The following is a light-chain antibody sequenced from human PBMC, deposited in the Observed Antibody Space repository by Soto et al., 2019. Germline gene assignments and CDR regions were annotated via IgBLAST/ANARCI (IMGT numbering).Light chain of an antibody. CDR1: QSVSSSY. Sequence: IVMTQSPSTLSVSPGERATLSCRASQSVSSSYLAWYQQKPGQAPRLLIYGASSRATGIPDRFSGSGSGTDFTLTISRLEPEDFAVYYCQQYGSSPPTTFGGGTKVDIK. J-gene: IGKJ4*01. CDR3: QQYGSSPPTT. CDR2: GAS. V-gene: IGKV3-20*01.